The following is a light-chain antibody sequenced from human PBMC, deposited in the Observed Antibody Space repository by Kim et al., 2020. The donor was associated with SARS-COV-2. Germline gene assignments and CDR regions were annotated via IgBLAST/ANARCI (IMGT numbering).Light chain of an antibody. J-gene: IGKJ1*01. CDR3: QQYDSSRWT. Sequence: EIVLTQSPGTLSLSPGERATLSCRASQTVSSSYLAWYQQKPGQAPRLLIYSASSRATGIPDRFSGSGSGTDFTLTISSLEPEDFAVYYCQQYDSSRWTFGQGTKGYIK. CDR2: SAS. CDR1: QTVSSSY. V-gene: IGKV3-20*01.